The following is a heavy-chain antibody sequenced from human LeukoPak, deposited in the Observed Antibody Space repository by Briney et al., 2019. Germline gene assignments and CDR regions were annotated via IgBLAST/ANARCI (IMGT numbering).Heavy chain of an antibody. CDR1: GFTVSNNY. J-gene: IGHJ4*02. Sequence: GGSLRLSCAASGFTVSNNYMSWVRQAPGEGVGWVSLIYSGGSTYYADSVKGRFTISRDNSKNTLYLQMNSLRAEDTAVYYCATYSTLDYWGRGTLVTVSS. D-gene: IGHD2-2*01. V-gene: IGHV3-53*01. CDR2: IYSGGST. CDR3: ATYSTLDY.